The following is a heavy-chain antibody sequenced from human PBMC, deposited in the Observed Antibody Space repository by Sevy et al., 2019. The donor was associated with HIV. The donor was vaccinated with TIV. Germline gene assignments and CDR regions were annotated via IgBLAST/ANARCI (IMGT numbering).Heavy chain of an antibody. Sequence: GGSLRLSCAASGFTFSSYWMHWVRQAPGNGLVWVSRINSDGSSTSYADSVKGRFTISRDNAKNTLYLQTNSLRAEDTAVYYCASAPYYYDSSGYLFDSSGQRTLVTVSS. V-gene: IGHV3-74*01. D-gene: IGHD3-22*01. CDR3: ASAPYYYDSSGYLFDS. CDR2: INSDGSST. CDR1: GFTFSSYW. J-gene: IGHJ4*02.